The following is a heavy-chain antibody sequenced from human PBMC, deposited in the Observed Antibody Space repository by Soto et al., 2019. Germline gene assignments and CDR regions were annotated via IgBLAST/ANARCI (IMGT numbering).Heavy chain of an antibody. CDR3: ARHPAPGKKNYYGMDV. CDR1: GYSFTSYW. V-gene: IGHV5-51*01. CDR2: IYPGDSDT. J-gene: IGHJ6*01. Sequence: GESLKISCKGSGYSFTSYWIGWVRQIPGKGLEWMGIIYPGDSDTRYSPSFQGQVTISADKSISTAYLQWSSLKASDTAMYYCARHPAPGKKNYYGMDVWGQGTTVTVSS.